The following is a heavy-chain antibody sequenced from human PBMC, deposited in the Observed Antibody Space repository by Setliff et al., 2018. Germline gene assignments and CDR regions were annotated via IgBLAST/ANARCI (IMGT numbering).Heavy chain of an antibody. CDR3: AAHYRGITGTTWDAFDI. D-gene: IGHD1-7*01. Sequence: LRLSCAASGFTFSSYAMSWVRQAPGKGLEWVSVISNIGSSTFYADSVKGQFTISRDNSKNTLYLQLNSLRADDTAVYYCAAHYRGITGTTWDAFDIWGQGRMVTVSS. CDR2: ISNIGSST. J-gene: IGHJ3*02. CDR1: GFTFSSYA. V-gene: IGHV3-23*01.